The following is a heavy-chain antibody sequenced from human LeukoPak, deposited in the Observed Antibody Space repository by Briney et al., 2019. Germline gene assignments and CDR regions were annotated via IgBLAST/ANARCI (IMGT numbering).Heavy chain of an antibody. CDR1: GFTFISYG. CDR3: ARELPREVTLDY. D-gene: IGHD2-21*02. Sequence: GGSLRLSCAVSGFTFISYGMQWVRQAPGKGLAWVSRINTDGSGTAYADSVKGRFTISRDDAKNTLYLQMNSLRAEDTALYYCARELPREVTLDYWGQGTLVTVSS. V-gene: IGHV3-74*01. CDR2: INTDGSGT. J-gene: IGHJ4*01.